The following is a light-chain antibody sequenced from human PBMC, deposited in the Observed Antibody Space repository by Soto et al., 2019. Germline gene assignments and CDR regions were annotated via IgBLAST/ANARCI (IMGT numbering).Light chain of an antibody. V-gene: IGLV2-14*01. J-gene: IGLJ2*01. CDR3: SSYTSSSNVV. CDR1: SSDVGGYNY. CDR2: DVS. Sequence: SVLTQPASVSGSPGQSITISCTGTSSDVGGYNYVSWYQQHPGKAPKLMIYDVSNRPSGVSNRFSGSKSGNTASLTISGLQAEDEADYYCSSYTSSSNVVFGGGTKVTVL.